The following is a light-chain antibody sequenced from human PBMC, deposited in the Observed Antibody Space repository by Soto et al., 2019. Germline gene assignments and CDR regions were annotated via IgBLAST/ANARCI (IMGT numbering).Light chain of an antibody. Sequence: QSVRTHPLSVSWSPGQSVAISCTGTSSDVGGYNYVSWYQQHPGKAPKLMIYDVSKRPSGVPDRFSGSKSGNTASLTISGLQAEDEADYYCCSYAGSHTYVFGTGTKVTVL. CDR3: CSYAGSHTYV. CDR2: DVS. V-gene: IGLV2-11*01. CDR1: SSDVGGYNY. J-gene: IGLJ1*01.